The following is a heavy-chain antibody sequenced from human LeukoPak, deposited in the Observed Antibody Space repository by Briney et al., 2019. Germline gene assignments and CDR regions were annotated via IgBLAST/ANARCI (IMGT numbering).Heavy chain of an antibody. D-gene: IGHD3-16*02. V-gene: IGHV3-33*01. CDR1: GFTFSSYG. CDR2: IWYDGSSK. CDR3: ARDFELSH. Sequence: GGSLRLSCAASGFTFSSYGMHWVRQAPGKGLEWVALIWYDGSSKHYADSVRGRFTISRDNSKNTLYLQMNSLRAEDTAVYYCARDFELSHWGQGTLVTVSS. J-gene: IGHJ4*02.